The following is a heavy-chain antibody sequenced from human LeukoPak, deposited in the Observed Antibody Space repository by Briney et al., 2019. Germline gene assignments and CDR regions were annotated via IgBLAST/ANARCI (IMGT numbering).Heavy chain of an antibody. CDR1: GFTFSSNA. V-gene: IGHV3-23*01. CDR2: ISDSGDFT. D-gene: IGHD6-19*01. J-gene: IGHJ4*02. CDR3: AKGSRQFSRDKAGPIDY. Sequence: QPGGSLRLSCAGSGFTFSSNAMSWVRPAPGKGLEWVSSISDSGDFTYYADSVKGRFTISRDNSKNTLFVQMSSLRAEDTAVYYCAKGSRQFSRDKAGPIDYWGQGTLVTVSS.